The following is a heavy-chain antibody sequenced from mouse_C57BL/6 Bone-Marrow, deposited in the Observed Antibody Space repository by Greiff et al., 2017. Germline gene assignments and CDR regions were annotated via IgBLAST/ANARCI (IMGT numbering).Heavy chain of an antibody. Sequence: EVQLQQSGAELVRPGSSVKMSCKTSGYTFTSYGINWVKQRPGQGLEWIGYIYIGNGYTDYNEKFKGKATLTSDTSSSTAYMQLSSLTSEDSAIYFCARYSSYAMDYWGQGTSVTVSS. CDR2: IYIGNGYT. CDR3: ARYSSYAMDY. J-gene: IGHJ4*01. V-gene: IGHV1-58*01. CDR1: GYTFTSYG.